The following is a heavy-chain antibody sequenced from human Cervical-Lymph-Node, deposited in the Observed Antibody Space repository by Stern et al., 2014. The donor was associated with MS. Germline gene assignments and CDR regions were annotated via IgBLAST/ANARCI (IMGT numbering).Heavy chain of an antibody. CDR3: ARAYTYYSNSAGY. J-gene: IGHJ4*02. D-gene: IGHD3-10*01. CDR1: GGTFSSYE. Sequence: VQLAQSGAEVKKPGSSVKVSCKASGGTFSSYEITWVRQAPGQGLEWMGRIIPTFDTPTYAQKFQDRVTISADESTNTAYLELNGLKSDDTAIYFCARAYTYYSNSAGYWGQGTLVTVSS. CDR2: IIPTFDTP. V-gene: IGHV1-69*01.